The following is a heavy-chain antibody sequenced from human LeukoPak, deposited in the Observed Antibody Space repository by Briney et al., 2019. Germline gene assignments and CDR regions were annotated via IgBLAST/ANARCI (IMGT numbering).Heavy chain of an antibody. CDR1: GFTFSSYS. CDR3: ARVYRSGGSIDY. CDR2: ISSSSSYI. V-gene: IGHV3-21*01. D-gene: IGHD2-15*01. Sequence: GGSLRLSCAASGFTFSSYSMNWVRQAPGKGLEWVSSISSSSSYIYYADSVKGRFTISRDNAKNSLYLQMNSLRAEDTAVYYCARVYRSGGSIDYWGQGTLVTASS. J-gene: IGHJ4*02.